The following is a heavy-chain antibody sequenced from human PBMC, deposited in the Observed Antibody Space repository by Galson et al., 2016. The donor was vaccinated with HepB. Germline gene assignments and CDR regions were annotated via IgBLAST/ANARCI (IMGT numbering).Heavy chain of an antibody. CDR2: INAGGNNR. CDR3: VKYVGLDGFDY. Sequence: SLRLSCAASGFTFSSYPMGWVRQAPGKGPEWVSGINAGGNNRYYSDSVKGRFAKSRDNSKNTLYLQLDNLRGEDTAVYYCVKYVGLDGFDYWGQGTLVIVSS. CDR1: GFTFSSYP. J-gene: IGHJ4*02. D-gene: IGHD3/OR15-3a*01. V-gene: IGHV3-23*01.